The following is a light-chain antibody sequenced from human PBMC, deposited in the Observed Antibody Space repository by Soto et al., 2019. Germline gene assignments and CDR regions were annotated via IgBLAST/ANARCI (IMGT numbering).Light chain of an antibody. CDR1: QGITNS. V-gene: IGKV1-6*01. J-gene: IGKJ2*01. CDR3: LQNYNYPPT. CDR2: AAS. Sequence: AIQMTQSPPSLSASVGDRVTITCRASQGITNSLIWYQQKPGKAPKLLIYAASSLQTGVPPRFSGSGSGTHFTLTISSLQNEDFATSHCLQNYNYPPTCGPGTKVDIK.